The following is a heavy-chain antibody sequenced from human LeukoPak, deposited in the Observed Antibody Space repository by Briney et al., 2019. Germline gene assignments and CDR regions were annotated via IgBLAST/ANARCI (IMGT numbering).Heavy chain of an antibody. CDR3: AKDLRSSWPDDY. Sequence: SXXLSCAASXXXXXXXXMSXVXQAPXXGXXWVSAISGSGGSTYYADSVKGRFTISRDNSKNTLYLQMNSLRAEDTAVYYCAKDLRSSWPDDYWGQGTLVTVSS. J-gene: IGHJ4*02. CDR2: ISGSGGST. CDR1: XXXXXXXX. V-gene: IGHV3-23*01. D-gene: IGHD6-13*01.